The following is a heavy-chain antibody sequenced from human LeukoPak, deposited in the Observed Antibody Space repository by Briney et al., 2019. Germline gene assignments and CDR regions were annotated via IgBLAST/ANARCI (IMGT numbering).Heavy chain of an antibody. CDR2: IRSKAYGGTT. Sequence: PGRSLRLSCTASGFTFGDYAMSWVRRAPGKGLEWVGFIRSKAYGGTTEYAASVKGRFTISRDDSKSIAYLQMNSLKTEDTAVYYCTRVKDTAMVNDYWGQGTLVTVSS. D-gene: IGHD5-18*01. J-gene: IGHJ4*02. CDR1: GFTFGDYA. V-gene: IGHV3-49*04. CDR3: TRVKDTAMVNDY.